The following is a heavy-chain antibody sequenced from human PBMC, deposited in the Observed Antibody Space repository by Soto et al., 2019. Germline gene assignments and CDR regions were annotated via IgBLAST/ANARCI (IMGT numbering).Heavy chain of an antibody. CDR3: ARADTVVGPYMRI. D-gene: IGHD2-21*01. J-gene: IGHJ6*02. V-gene: IGHV3-74*01. CDR2: INRDGSVT. Sequence: VGSLRLSGEVSGLTYSTAWMHWVRQAPGKGLVWVSSINRDGSVTNYADSVKGRFTISRDSAEKTLYLQINSLRADDTGVYYCARADTVVGPYMRIWGQGTTVTVS. CDR1: GLTYSTAW.